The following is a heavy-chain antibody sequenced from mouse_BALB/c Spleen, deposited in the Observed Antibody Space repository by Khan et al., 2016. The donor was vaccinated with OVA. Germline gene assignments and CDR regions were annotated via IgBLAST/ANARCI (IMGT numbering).Heavy chain of an antibody. Sequence: EVQLQESGPGLVKPSQSLSLTCSVTGYSITSGYYWNWIRQFPGNTLEWMGYINYGGNNNYNPSLINRISITRDTSKNQFFLRLNSVTAEDSATYYCARGGRWFDYWGQGTLVTVSA. J-gene: IGHJ3*01. CDR1: GYSITSGYY. CDR2: INYGGNN. CDR3: ARGGRWFDY. V-gene: IGHV3-6*02.